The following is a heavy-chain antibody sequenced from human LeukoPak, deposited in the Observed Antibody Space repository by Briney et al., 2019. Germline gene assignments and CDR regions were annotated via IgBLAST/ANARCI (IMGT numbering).Heavy chain of an antibody. CDR1: GFTFSSYL. J-gene: IGHJ1*01. CDR3: ARDKYYYDSSGYARYFQH. CDR2: IKQDGSEK. Sequence: AGGSLRLSCAASGFTFSSYLMSWVRQAPGKGLEWVANIKQDGSEKYYVDSVKGRFTISRDNAKNSLYLQMNSLRAEDTAVYYCARDKYYYDSSGYARYFQHWGQGTLVTVSS. D-gene: IGHD3-22*01. V-gene: IGHV3-7*01.